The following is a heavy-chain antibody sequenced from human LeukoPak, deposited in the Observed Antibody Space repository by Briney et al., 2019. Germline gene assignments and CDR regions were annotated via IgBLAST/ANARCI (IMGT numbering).Heavy chain of an antibody. CDR1: GFTFTNYW. V-gene: IGHV3-7*01. Sequence: PGGSVRLSCAASGFTFTNYWMSWVRQAPGKGLEWVASIRQDGSETYYVDSVKGRFTISRDNAKNSLYLQMNSLRAEDTAMYFCARDGGYCGAGSCYDYWGQGTLVTVSS. CDR3: ARDGGYCGAGSCYDY. D-gene: IGHD2-15*01. J-gene: IGHJ4*02. CDR2: IRQDGSET.